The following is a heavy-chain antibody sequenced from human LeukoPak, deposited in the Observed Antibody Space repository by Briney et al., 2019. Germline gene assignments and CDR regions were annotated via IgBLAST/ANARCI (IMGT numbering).Heavy chain of an antibody. CDR1: GFTFSSLD. D-gene: IGHD2-21*01. V-gene: IGHV3-30*18. CDR3: AKVSLGACEH. Sequence: GRSLRLSCAASGFTFSSLDMHWVRQAPGKGLEWVAVISYDGSKKYYANSVKGRVTISRDNSKNTLYLQMNSLRAEDTAVYYCAKVSLGACEHWGQGTLVTISS. J-gene: IGHJ1*01. CDR2: ISYDGSKK.